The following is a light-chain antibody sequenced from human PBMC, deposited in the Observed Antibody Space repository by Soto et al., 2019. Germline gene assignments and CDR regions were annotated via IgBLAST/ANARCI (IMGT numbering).Light chain of an antibody. Sequence: QSALTQPPSASGSPGQSVTISCSGTSSDVGANNYVSWYQQHPGRAPKLMMYEVTKRPSGVPDRFSGSKSGNTASLTVSGLQDDDEADYYCSTFGGSKVFGGGTKLTVL. CDR2: EVT. V-gene: IGLV2-8*01. CDR1: SSDVGANNY. CDR3: STFGGSKV. J-gene: IGLJ2*01.